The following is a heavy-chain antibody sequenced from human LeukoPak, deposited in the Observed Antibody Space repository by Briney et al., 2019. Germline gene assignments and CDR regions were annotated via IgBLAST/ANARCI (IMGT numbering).Heavy chain of an antibody. CDR2: INEGGSGK. Sequence: PGGSLRLSCAASGFVFSSYWMTWVRQAPGKGLEWVASINEGGSGKYYVDSVKGRFTISRDNAQKSLYLETHSLRAEDTAVYYCARAVTSTEGYWGQGTLVTVPS. V-gene: IGHV3-7*03. CDR3: ARAVTSTEGY. CDR1: GFVFSSYW. J-gene: IGHJ4*02. D-gene: IGHD4-17*01.